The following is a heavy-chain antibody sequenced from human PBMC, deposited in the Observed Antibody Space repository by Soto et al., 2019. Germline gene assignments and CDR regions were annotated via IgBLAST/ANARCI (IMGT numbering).Heavy chain of an antibody. Sequence: ASVKVSCKASGFTFSNYGLNWVRQAPGQGLEWMGWVSANNGHTNYAQNLQGRVSMTTDTSTSTAYMELRSLRSDDTAVYYCATTKYYYDSSGYYGWGQGTLVTVSS. CDR1: GFTFSNYG. CDR3: ATTKYYYDSSGYYG. CDR2: VSANNGHT. J-gene: IGHJ4*02. D-gene: IGHD3-22*01. V-gene: IGHV1-18*01.